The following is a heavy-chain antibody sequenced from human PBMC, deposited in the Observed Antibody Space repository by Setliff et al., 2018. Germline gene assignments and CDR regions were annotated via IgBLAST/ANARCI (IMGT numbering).Heavy chain of an antibody. V-gene: IGHV3-7*03. CDR3: AKDRSRDYDDSSGYDH. J-gene: IGHJ4*02. CDR2: IKEDGSQD. Sequence: GGSLRLSCATSGLTFSRYYMAWVRQAPGKGLEWVAHIKEDGSQDYYADSMKGRFTISRDNAKNSLYLQMNRLRAEDTALYYCAKDRSRDYDDSSGYDHWGQGTLVTRLL. D-gene: IGHD3-22*01. CDR1: GLTFSRYY.